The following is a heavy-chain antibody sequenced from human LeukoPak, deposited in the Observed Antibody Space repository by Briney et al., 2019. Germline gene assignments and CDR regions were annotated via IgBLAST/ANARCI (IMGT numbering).Heavy chain of an antibody. D-gene: IGHD6-13*01. CDR1: GGSISSGSYY. CDR2: IYTSGST. V-gene: IGHV4-61*02. CDR3: ARAHLTKRAAAGRGTEPYFDY. Sequence: PSQTLSLTCTVSGGSISSGSYYWSWIRQPAGKGLEWIGRIYTSGSTNYNPSLKSRVTISVDTSKNQFSLKLSSVTAADTAVYYCARAHLTKRAAAGRGTEPYFDYWGQGTLVTVSS. J-gene: IGHJ4*02.